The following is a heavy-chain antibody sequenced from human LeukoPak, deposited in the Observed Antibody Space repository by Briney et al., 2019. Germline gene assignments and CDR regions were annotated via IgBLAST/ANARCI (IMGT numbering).Heavy chain of an antibody. J-gene: IGHJ4*02. CDR2: NYPGDSDT. V-gene: IGHV5-51*01. Sequence: GESLKISCKGSGYSFTSYWIGWVRQMPGKGLEWMGINYPGDSDTSYSPSFQGQVTISADKSISTAYLQWSSLKASDTAMYYCARSSGWQRWDLDYWGQGTLVTVSS. CDR3: ARSSGWQRWDLDY. CDR1: GYSFTSYW. D-gene: IGHD6-19*01.